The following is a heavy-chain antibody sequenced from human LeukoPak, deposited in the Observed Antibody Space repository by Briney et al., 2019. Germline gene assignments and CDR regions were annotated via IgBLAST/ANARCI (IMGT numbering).Heavy chain of an antibody. J-gene: IGHJ3*02. V-gene: IGHV4-59*01. CDR1: GDSISAYY. CDR3: ARGGGGAARLVADAFDI. D-gene: IGHD6-6*01. Sequence: SETLSLTCTVPGDSISAYYWSWIPQPPGKGLERIGYIYYSGSTYYNPSLKSRVTISVDTSKNQFSLRLTSVTAADTAVYFCARGGGGAARLVADAFDIWGQGTMVTVSS. CDR2: IYYSGST.